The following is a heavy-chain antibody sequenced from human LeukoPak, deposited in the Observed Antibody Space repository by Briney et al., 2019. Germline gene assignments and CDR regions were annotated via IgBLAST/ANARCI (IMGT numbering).Heavy chain of an antibody. D-gene: IGHD4-17*01. CDR1: GFTFSSYS. Sequence: GGSLRLSCAASGFTFSSYSMSWVRQAPGKGLEWVSSITSTSDYIYYADSVKGRFTISRDNAKNTVYLQMNSLRVEDTAVYYCARGATYAYYFDYWGQGILVTVSS. CDR3: ARGATYAYYFDY. V-gene: IGHV3-21*06. J-gene: IGHJ4*02. CDR2: ITSTSDYI.